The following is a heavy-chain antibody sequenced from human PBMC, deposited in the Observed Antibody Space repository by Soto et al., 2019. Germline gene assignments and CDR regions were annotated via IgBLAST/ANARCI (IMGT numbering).Heavy chain of an antibody. V-gene: IGHV3-33*01. CDR1: GFTFSNFG. J-gene: IGHJ5*02. CDR2: IWYDGNNK. D-gene: IGHD3-10*01. CDR3: ARDTFGVIHQTRYNWFDP. Sequence: GESLKISCAASGFTFSNFGMHWVRQAPGKGLEWVAVIWYDGNNKFYADSVKGRFTISRDNSKNTLYLQMDSLRAEDTAVYYCARDTFGVIHQTRYNWFDPWGQGTLVTVSS.